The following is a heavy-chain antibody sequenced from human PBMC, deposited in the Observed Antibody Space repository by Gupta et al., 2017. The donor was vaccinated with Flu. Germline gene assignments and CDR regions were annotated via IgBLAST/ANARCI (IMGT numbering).Heavy chain of an antibody. D-gene: IGHD5-24*01. V-gene: IGHV4-30-4*08. Sequence: QLQLQESGPGLLRPSETLSLTCPVSGASLTRGHYFWNWIRQSPEKGLEWRGNVHYSGTTDYNPSLKSRLAMSLDMSRNQVSRKLTSVTVADTAVYYCARDLGDGYTLAYWGQGTLVTVSS. CDR3: ARDLGDGYTLAY. J-gene: IGHJ4*02. CDR1: GASLTRGHYF. CDR2: VHYSGTT.